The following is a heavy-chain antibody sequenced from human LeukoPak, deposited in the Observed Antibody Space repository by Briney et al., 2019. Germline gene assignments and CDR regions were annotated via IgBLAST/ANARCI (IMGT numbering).Heavy chain of an antibody. CDR2: SYFSWSN. CDR1: GCSISSSSYY. CDR3: ARHAVPVPASRFDP. D-gene: IGHD2-2*01. V-gene: IGHV4-39*01. Sequence: SETLSLTCTVSGCSISSSSYYWGWIRPPPGKELEWIGSSYFSWSNYYNPSLNRRVTISVDTSKNQFPLKLSSVTAEDTAVYYCARHAVPVPASRFDPWGQGTLVTASS. J-gene: IGHJ5*02.